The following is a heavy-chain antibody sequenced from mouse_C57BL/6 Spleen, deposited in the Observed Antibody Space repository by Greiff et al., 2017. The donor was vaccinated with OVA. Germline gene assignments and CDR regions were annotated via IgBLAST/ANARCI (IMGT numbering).Heavy chain of an antibody. CDR2: IDPSDSGT. J-gene: IGHJ4*01. D-gene: IGHD1-1*01. CDR3: ARLYGGDY. V-gene: IGHV1-52*01. CDR1: GYTFTSYW. Sequence: QVQLQQPGAELVRPGSSVKLSCKASGYTFTSYWMHWVKQRPIQGLEWIGNIDPSDSGTHYNQKFKDKATLTVDKSSSTAYMQLSSLTSEDSAVYYCARLYGGDYWGQGTSVTVSS.